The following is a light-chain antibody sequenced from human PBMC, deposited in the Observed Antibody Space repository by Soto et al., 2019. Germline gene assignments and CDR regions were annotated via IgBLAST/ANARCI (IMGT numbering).Light chain of an antibody. J-gene: IGKJ4*01. V-gene: IGKV3-11*01. Sequence: EVVLTQSPASLSLSPGDRATLSCRASQSVNSNLGWYQHRPGQAPILLIYDASNRASGTPPRFTGSGSGTDFTRTISSREPEDSAVYYCHQRSYWPLTFGGGTRLEI. CDR2: DAS. CDR3: HQRSYWPLT. CDR1: QSVNSN.